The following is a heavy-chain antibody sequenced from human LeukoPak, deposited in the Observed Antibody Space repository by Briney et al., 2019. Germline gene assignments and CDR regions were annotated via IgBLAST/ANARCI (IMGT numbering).Heavy chain of an antibody. D-gene: IGHD3-10*01. J-gene: IGHJ4*02. CDR1: GGSISSYY. CDR2: INHSGST. V-gene: IGHV4-34*01. CDR3: ARATGYYYGSGSYYNKRVYYFDY. Sequence: SETLALTCTVSGGSISSYYWSWIRQPPGKGLEWIGEINHSGSTNYNPSLKSRVTISVDTSKNQFSLKLSSVTAADTAVYYCARATGYYYGSGSYYNKRVYYFDYWGQGTLVTVSS.